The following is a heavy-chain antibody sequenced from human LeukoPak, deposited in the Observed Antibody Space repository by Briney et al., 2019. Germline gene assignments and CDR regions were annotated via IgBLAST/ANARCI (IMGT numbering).Heavy chain of an antibody. V-gene: IGHV4-38-2*02. J-gene: IGHJ4*02. CDR2: IYYSGST. CDR1: GYSISSGYY. Sequence: PSETLSLTCTVSGYSISSGYYWGWIRQPPGKGLEWIGSIYYSGSTYYNPSLKSRVTISVDTSKNQFSLKLSSVTAADTAVYYCARLIAAAETFDYWGQGTLVTVSS. D-gene: IGHD6-13*01. CDR3: ARLIAAAETFDY.